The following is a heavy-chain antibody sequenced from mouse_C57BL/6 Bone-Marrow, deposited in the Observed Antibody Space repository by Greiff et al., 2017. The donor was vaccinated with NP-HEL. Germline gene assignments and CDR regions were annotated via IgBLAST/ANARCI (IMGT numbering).Heavy chain of an antibody. CDR3: ASPGYDAMDY. CDR2: LYPGSGST. J-gene: IGHJ4*01. Sequence: VQLQQPGAELVKPGASVTMSCKASGYTFTRYWITWVKQRPGQGLEWIGDLYPGSGSTNYNEKFKSKATLTVDTSSSTAYMQRSSLTSEDSAVYYCASPGYDAMDYWGQGTSVTVSS. D-gene: IGHD3-1*01. V-gene: IGHV1-55*01. CDR1: GYTFTRYW.